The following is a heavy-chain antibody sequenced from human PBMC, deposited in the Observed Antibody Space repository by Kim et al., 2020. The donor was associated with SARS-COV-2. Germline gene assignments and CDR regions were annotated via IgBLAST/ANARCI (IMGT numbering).Heavy chain of an antibody. CDR3: AKDRCTPRCLAFDI. D-gene: IGHD3-16*02. Sequence: ATSVKGRLTTARDTSKNTLYLQMNSLRAEDTTVYYCAKDRCTPRCLAFDIWGQGTMVTVSS. J-gene: IGHJ3*02. V-gene: IGHV3-23*01.